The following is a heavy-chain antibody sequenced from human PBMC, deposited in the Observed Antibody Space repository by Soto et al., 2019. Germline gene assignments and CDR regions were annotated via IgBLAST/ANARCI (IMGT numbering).Heavy chain of an antibody. V-gene: IGHV3-66*01. CDR1: GFTFSGSA. CDR2: IYSGGST. Sequence: GGSLRLSCAASGFTFSGSAMDWVRQAPGKGLEWVSVIYSGGSTYYADSVKGRFTISRDNSKNTLYLQMNSLRAEDTAVYYCARVATEYYFDYWGQGTLVTVSS. CDR3: ARVATEYYFDY. J-gene: IGHJ4*02. D-gene: IGHD2-15*01.